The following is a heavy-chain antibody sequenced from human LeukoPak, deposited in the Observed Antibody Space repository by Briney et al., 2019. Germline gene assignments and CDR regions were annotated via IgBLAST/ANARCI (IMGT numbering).Heavy chain of an antibody. CDR3: ARDLTRVDDAFDI. Sequence: PGGSLRLSCAASGFTFSSYGMSWVRQAPGKGLEWVSSISSSSSYIYYADSVKGRFTISRDNAKNSLYLQMNSLRAEDTAVYYCARDLTRVDDAFDIWGQGTMVTVSS. CDR1: GFTFSSYG. V-gene: IGHV3-21*01. J-gene: IGHJ3*02. D-gene: IGHD3-10*01. CDR2: ISSSSSYI.